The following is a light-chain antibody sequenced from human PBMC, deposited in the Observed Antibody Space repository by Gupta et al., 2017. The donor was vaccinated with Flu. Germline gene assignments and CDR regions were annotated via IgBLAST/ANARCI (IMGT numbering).Light chain of an antibody. Sequence: DIQMTQSPSSLSASVGDRVTITCRASQSITFYLNWYQQIAGKAPRLLIYAASTVQSGVPSRFSGSGSGTEFTLTISSLQPEDSATYYCQQCDNSPLTFGGGTKVEIK. CDR2: AAS. CDR1: QSITFY. J-gene: IGKJ4*01. V-gene: IGKV1-39*01. CDR3: QQCDNSPLT.